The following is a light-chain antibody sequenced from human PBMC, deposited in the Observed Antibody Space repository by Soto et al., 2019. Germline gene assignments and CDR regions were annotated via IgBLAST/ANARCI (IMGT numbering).Light chain of an antibody. CDR3: QQANSFPWT. V-gene: IGKV1-12*01. Sequence: DIQMTQSPSSVSAPVGDRVTITCRASQGVGSWLAWYQQKPGKAPKLLIFAASSLQSGVPSRFSGSGSWTDFTLTISSLQPEDVASYYCQQANSFPWTFGQGTKVEIK. CDR1: QGVGSW. CDR2: AAS. J-gene: IGKJ1*01.